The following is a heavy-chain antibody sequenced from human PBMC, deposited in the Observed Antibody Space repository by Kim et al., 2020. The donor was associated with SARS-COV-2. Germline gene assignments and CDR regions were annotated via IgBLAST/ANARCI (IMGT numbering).Heavy chain of an antibody. CDR1: GDSISSYY. CDR2: IYYTGNT. CDR3: VTTQAWQWLVHPYFDS. J-gene: IGHJ4*03. Sequence: SETLSLTCAVSGDSISSYYWSWIRQSPGKGLEWIGYIYYTGNTKYNPSLKSRVTISQDVSKNEFSLRLRSVTAADTAMYYCVTTQAWQWLVHPYFDSWGQGTLVTVSA. V-gene: IGHV4-59*08. D-gene: IGHD6-19*01.